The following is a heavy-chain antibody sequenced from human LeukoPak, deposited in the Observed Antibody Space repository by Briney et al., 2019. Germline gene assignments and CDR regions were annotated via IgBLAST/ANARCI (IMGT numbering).Heavy chain of an antibody. CDR1: GRSISSSSYY. V-gene: IGHV4-39*01. CDR3: ARRYYGDHPYYFDY. Sequence: SETLSLTCTVSGRSISSSSYYWGWIRQPPGKGLEWIGSIYYSGSTYYNPSLKSRVTISVDTSKNQFSLKLSSVTAADTAVYYCARRYYGDHPYYFDYWGQGTLVTVSS. D-gene: IGHD4-17*01. J-gene: IGHJ4*02. CDR2: IYYSGST.